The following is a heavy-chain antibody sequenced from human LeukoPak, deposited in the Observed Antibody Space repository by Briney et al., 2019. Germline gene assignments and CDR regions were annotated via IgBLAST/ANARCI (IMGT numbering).Heavy chain of an antibody. CDR3: ARDLSSGWFTHFDY. Sequence: ASVKVSCKASGYTFTSYGISWVRQAPGQGLEWMRWISAYNGNTNYAQKLQGRVTMTTDTSTSTAYMELRSLRSDDTAVYYCARDLSSGWFTHFDYWGQGTLVTVSS. J-gene: IGHJ4*02. D-gene: IGHD6-19*01. CDR1: GYTFTSYG. V-gene: IGHV1-18*01. CDR2: ISAYNGNT.